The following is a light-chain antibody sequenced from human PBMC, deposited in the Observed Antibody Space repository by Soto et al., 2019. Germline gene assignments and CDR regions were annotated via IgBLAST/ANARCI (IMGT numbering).Light chain of an antibody. V-gene: IGKV1-33*01. J-gene: IGKJ3*01. CDR3: QHYDNLPPFT. Sequence: DIQMTQSPSSLSASLGDRVTITCQASQDIRKYLSWYQQKPGRAPKLLIYGASNLEKGVPSRFSGNGYGTDFTFTISSLQPEDIATYYCQHYDNLPPFTFGPGTKVAIK. CDR2: GAS. CDR1: QDIRKY.